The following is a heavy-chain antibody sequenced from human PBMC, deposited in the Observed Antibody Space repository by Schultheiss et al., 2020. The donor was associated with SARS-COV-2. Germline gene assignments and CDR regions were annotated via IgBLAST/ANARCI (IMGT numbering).Heavy chain of an antibody. J-gene: IGHJ4*02. CDR3: AKGLEGYYGSGSYYGPDFDY. CDR2: ISYDGSKK. V-gene: IGHV3-30*18. CDR1: GFTFSSYG. D-gene: IGHD3-10*01. Sequence: GGSLRLSCAASGFTFSSYGMHWVRQAPGKGLEWVALISYDGSKKYYADSVKGRFTISRDNSKNTLYLQMNSLRAEDTAVYYCAKGLEGYYGSGSYYGPDFDYWGQGTLVTVSS.